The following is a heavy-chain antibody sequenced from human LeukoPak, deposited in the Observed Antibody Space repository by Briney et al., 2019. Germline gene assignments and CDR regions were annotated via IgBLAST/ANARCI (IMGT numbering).Heavy chain of an antibody. V-gene: IGHV4-59*12. D-gene: IGHD1-26*01. CDR1: DGSISSYY. CDR3: ARGPPRLVGATRFDY. CDR2: IYYSGST. J-gene: IGHJ4*02. Sequence: SETLSLTCTVSDGSISSYYWSWIRQPPGKGLEWIGYIYYSGSTNYNPSLKSRVTISVDTSKNQFSLKLSSVTAADTAVYYCARGPPRLVGATRFDYWGQGTLVTVSS.